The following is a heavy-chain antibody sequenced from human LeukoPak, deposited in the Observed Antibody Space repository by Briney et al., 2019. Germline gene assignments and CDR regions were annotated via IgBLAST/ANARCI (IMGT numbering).Heavy chain of an antibody. CDR3: ASIGFGRRGRRYFDWFGRVLVAFDI. CDR2: MNPNSGNT. D-gene: IGHD3-9*01. V-gene: IGHV1-8*01. J-gene: IGHJ3*02. Sequence: GASVKVSCKASGYTFTSYDINWVRQATGQGLEWMGWMNPNSGNTGYAQKFQGRVTMTRNTSISTAYMELSCLRSEDTAVYYCASIGFGRRGRRYFDWFGRVLVAFDIWGQGTMVTVSS. CDR1: GYTFTSYD.